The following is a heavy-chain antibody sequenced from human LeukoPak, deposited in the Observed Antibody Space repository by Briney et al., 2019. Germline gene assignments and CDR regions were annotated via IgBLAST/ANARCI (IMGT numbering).Heavy chain of an antibody. Sequence: SETLSLTCAVSGVSFDDYYWSWVRPTPGKGLEWVGEINHSGYTNDSPSLKSRVTLSIDTSRKQFSLNLRSVTVADTGIYYCTRMTAGHDYWGQGTLVTVSS. J-gene: IGHJ4*02. V-gene: IGHV4-34*01. CDR3: TRMTAGHDY. D-gene: IGHD2-21*02. CDR1: GVSFDDYY. CDR2: INHSGYT.